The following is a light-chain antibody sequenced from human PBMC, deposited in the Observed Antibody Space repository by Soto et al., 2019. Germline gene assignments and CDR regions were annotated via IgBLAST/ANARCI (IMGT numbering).Light chain of an antibody. CDR1: QSVSSY. V-gene: IGKV3-11*01. CDR3: QQRSNWPLYT. Sequence: EIVLTQSPATLSLSPGERATLSCRASQSVSSYLAWYQQKPGQAPRLLIYDASNRATGIPARFSGSGSGTDFTLTISSLGPEDFAVYYCQQRSNWPLYTFGQGTKLEIK. CDR2: DAS. J-gene: IGKJ2*01.